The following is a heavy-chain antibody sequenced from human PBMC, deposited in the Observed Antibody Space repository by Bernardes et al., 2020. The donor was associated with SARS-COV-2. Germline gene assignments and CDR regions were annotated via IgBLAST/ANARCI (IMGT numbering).Heavy chain of an antibody. V-gene: IGHV3-74*01. CDR2: IDTHGNTL. CDR3: AKDQSSGRYGDAFDI. J-gene: IGHJ3*02. Sequence: GGSLRLSCAASGYSFNAFWMHWVRQAPGQGLVWVARIDTHGNTLNYADSVKGRFTISRDNSKNTLYLQMNSLRAEDTAVYYCAKDQSSGRYGDAFDIWGQETMVTVSS. CDR1: GYSFNAFW. D-gene: IGHD6-19*01.